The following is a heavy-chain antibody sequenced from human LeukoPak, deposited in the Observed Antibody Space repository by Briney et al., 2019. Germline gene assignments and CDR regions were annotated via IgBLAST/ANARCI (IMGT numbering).Heavy chain of an antibody. Sequence: GGSLRPSCAASGFIFSNYEMNWVRQAPGKGLEWVSYINSVGATIYYADSVKGRFTISRDNAKSSLYLQMNSLRAEDTADYYCVRVVRSSGGIYPLSDFWGQGTLVTVSS. CDR2: INSVGATI. J-gene: IGHJ4*02. V-gene: IGHV3-48*03. CDR1: GFIFSNYE. CDR3: VRVVRSSGGIYPLSDF. D-gene: IGHD4-23*01.